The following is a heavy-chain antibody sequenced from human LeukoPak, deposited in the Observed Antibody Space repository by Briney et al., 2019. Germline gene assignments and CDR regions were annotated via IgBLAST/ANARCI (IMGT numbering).Heavy chain of an antibody. CDR2: ISGSGDTT. J-gene: IGHJ4*02. CDR1: GFTFSLYA. Sequence: GGSLRLSCATSGFTFSLYALTWVRQAPGKGLQWVSAISGSGDTTYYADSVKGRFTISRDNSKNTLYLQMNSLRAEDTAVYYCAPQRSGLLWFGELLKWGQGTLVTVSS. D-gene: IGHD3-10*01. CDR3: APQRSGLLWFGELLK. V-gene: IGHV3-23*01.